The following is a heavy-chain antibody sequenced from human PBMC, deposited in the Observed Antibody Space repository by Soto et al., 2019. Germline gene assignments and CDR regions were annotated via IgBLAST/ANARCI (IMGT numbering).Heavy chain of an antibody. Sequence: PSETLSLTCTVSGGSISSSSYYWGWIRQPPGKGLEWIGSIYYSGSTYYNPSLKSRVTISVGTSKNQFSLKLSSVTAADTAVYYCARALYYDFWSGYFWDYWGQGTLVTVS. J-gene: IGHJ4*02. CDR3: ARALYYDFWSGYFWDY. CDR2: IYYSGST. V-gene: IGHV4-39*01. CDR1: GGSISSSSYY. D-gene: IGHD3-3*01.